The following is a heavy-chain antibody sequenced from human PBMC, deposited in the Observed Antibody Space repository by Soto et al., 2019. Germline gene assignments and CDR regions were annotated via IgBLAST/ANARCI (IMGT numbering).Heavy chain of an antibody. J-gene: IGHJ4*02. CDR3: ASSQQQLGLSIDN. Sequence: ASVKVSCKASGYTFTSYDINWVRQATGQGLEWMGWMNPNSGNTGYAQKFQGRVTMTRDTSTSTVYMELSSLRSENTAVYYCASSQQQLGLSIDNWGQGTLVTVSS. CDR1: GYTFTSYD. CDR2: MNPNSGNT. V-gene: IGHV1-8*01. D-gene: IGHD6-13*01.